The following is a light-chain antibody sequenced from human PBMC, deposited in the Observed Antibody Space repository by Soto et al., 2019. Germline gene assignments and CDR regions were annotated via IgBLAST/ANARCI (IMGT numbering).Light chain of an antibody. CDR3: SSLAGSNNVV. CDR2: EVT. CDR1: SSDVGGYNY. J-gene: IGLJ3*02. V-gene: IGLV2-8*01. Sequence: QSALTQPPSASGSPGQSVTISCTGTSSDVGGYNYVSWYQQHPGKAPKLIIYEVTKRPSWVPDRFSGSKSGNTASLTVSVLLAEDEANYYCSSLAGSNNVVFGGGTKLTVL.